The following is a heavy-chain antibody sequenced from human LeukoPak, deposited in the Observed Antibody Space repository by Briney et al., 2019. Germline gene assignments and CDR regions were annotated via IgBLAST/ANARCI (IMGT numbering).Heavy chain of an antibody. Sequence: PGGSLRLSCAASGFTVSSNYMSWVRQAPGKGLEWVSVIYSGGSTYYADSVKGRFTISRDNAKNSLYLQMNSLRAEDTAVYYCASLDSSGYYSDYWGQGTLVTVSS. D-gene: IGHD3-22*01. CDR3: ASLDSSGYYSDY. J-gene: IGHJ4*02. V-gene: IGHV3-53*01. CDR1: GFTVSSNY. CDR2: IYSGGST.